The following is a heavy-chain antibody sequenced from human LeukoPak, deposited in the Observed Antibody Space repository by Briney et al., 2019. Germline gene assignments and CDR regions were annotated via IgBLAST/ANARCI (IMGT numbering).Heavy chain of an antibody. CDR2: IYYSGST. J-gene: IGHJ6*03. V-gene: IGHV4-59*01. Sequence: PSETLSLTCAVSGGSISSYYWSWIRQPPGKGLEWIGYIYYSGSTNYNPSLKSRVTISVDTSKNQSSLKLSSVTAADTAVYYCARLSSSWYYYYYYYMDVWGKGTTVTVSS. CDR1: GGSISSYY. D-gene: IGHD6-13*01. CDR3: ARLSSSWYYYYYYYMDV.